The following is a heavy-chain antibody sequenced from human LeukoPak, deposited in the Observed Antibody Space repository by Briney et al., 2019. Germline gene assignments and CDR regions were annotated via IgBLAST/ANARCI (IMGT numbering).Heavy chain of an antibody. CDR1: GITFSNYN. D-gene: IGHD5-12*01. CDR2: ITSSSSYT. J-gene: IGHJ3*02. V-gene: IGHV3-21*04. Sequence: GGSLRLSCAAPGITFSNYNMNWVRQAPGKGLEWISSITSSSSYTFYADSVKGRFTISRDNAKNSLYLQMNSLRAEDTALYYCAKDMGGYSGYDWDAFDIWGQGTMVTVSS. CDR3: AKDMGGYSGYDWDAFDI.